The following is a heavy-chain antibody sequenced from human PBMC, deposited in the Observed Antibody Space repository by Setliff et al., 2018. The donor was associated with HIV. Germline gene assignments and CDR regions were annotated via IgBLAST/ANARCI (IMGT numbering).Heavy chain of an antibody. Sequence: LRLSCAASGFTFYIYELNWVRQAPGKGLEWVSYISGSGNNIYYADSVKGRFTISRDNTKKSLFLQMSSLRAEDTAVYYCAKDVYYNFWSGYYLNSYYYYYGMDVWGQGTTVTVSS. D-gene: IGHD3-3*01. V-gene: IGHV3-48*03. CDR3: AKDVYYNFWSGYYLNSYYYYYGMDV. CDR2: ISGSGNNI. CDR1: GFTFYIYE. J-gene: IGHJ6*02.